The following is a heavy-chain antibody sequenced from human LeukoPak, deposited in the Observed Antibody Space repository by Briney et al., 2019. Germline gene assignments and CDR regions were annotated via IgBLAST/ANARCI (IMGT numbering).Heavy chain of an antibody. V-gene: IGHV4-59*01. CDR1: GGSIGSYY. Sequence: SETLSLTCTVSGGSIGSYYWSWIRQPPGKGLEWIGYIYYSGSTNYNPSLKSRVTISVDTSKNQFSLKLSSVTAADTAVYYCARNSAYYDFWSGYSPYYYGMDVWGQGTTVTVSS. D-gene: IGHD3-3*01. J-gene: IGHJ6*02. CDR2: IYYSGST. CDR3: ARNSAYYDFWSGYSPYYYGMDV.